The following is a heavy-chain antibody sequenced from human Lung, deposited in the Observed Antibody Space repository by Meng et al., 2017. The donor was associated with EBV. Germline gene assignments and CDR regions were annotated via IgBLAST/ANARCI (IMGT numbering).Heavy chain of an antibody. Sequence: QVQLQESGPELVKPSQTLSLTCAVSGGSISSGGYYWSWIRQPPGKGLEWIGYIYDSGSTSYNPSLMSRVTISVDTSRNQFSLKLTSVTAADTAVYYCAREYSSSSGLPGPWGQGTLVTVSS. V-gene: IGHV4-30-4*01. CDR2: IYDSGST. J-gene: IGHJ5*02. CDR1: GGSISSGGYY. CDR3: AREYSSSSGLPGP. D-gene: IGHD6-6*01.